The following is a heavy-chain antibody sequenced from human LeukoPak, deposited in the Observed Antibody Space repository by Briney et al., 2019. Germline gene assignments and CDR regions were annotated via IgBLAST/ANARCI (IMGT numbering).Heavy chain of an antibody. CDR2: IYGGGSA. D-gene: IGHD6-19*01. CDR3: ARHSSGSLWYFDL. J-gene: IGHJ2*01. Sequence: GGSLRLSCAASEFVVSNNYMSWVRQAPGKGLEWVSFIYGGGSALYAGSVKGRFSISRDNSKNTLYLQINSLRAEDTAVYYCARHSSGSLWYFDLWGRGTLVTVSS. CDR1: EFVVSNNY. V-gene: IGHV3-53*01.